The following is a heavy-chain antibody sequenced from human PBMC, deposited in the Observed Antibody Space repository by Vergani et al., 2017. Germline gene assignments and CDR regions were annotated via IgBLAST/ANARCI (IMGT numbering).Heavy chain of an antibody. V-gene: IGHV4-34*01. Sequence: QVQLQQWGGGLLKPSETLSLTCVVNGGSFTSYHWTWIRQSPGEGLEWVGDIDHTGRPDYNPSLKSRLTMSVDKSRNQFSLTLNSVTATDTAKYFCARENTETNGQLYYYYYMEVWGQGTAVTVS. D-gene: IGHD4-11*01. CDR1: GGSFTSYH. CDR2: IDHTGRP. CDR3: ARENTETNGQLYYYYYMEV. J-gene: IGHJ6*03.